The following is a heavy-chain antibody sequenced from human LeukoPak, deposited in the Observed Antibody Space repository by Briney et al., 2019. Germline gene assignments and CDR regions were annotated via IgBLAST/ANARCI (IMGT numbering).Heavy chain of an antibody. D-gene: IGHD1-26*01. Sequence: PGGSLRLSCAASGFTFNNYAMSWVRQAPGKGLEWVSGISGSGGSTYYADPVKGRFTISRDNSKNTLYLQMNSLRAEDTAVYYCAKGRLGTYDRIDYWGQGTLVTVSS. CDR3: AKGRLGTYDRIDY. J-gene: IGHJ4*02. V-gene: IGHV3-23*01. CDR1: GFTFNNYA. CDR2: ISGSGGST.